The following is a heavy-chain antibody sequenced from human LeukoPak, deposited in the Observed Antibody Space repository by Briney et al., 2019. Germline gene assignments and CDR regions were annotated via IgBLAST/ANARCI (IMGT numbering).Heavy chain of an antibody. CDR3: ARGPQYYDILTGYYYGAFAI. J-gene: IGHJ3*02. CDR1: GGSISSGGYS. V-gene: IGHV4-30-2*01. CDR2: IYHSGST. Sequence: SETLSLTCAVSGGSISSGGYSWSWIRQPPGKGLEWIGYIYHSGSTYYNPSLKSRVTISVDRSKNQFSLKLSSVTAADTAVYYCARGPQYYDILTGYYYGAFAIWGQGTMVTVSS. D-gene: IGHD3-9*01.